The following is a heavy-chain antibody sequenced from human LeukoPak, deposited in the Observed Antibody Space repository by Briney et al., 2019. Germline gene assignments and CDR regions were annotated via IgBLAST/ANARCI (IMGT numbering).Heavy chain of an antibody. D-gene: IGHD3-22*01. Sequence: PGGSLRLSCAASGFTFSSYAMSWVRQAPGKGLEWVSAISGSGGSTYYADSVKGRFTISRDNSKNTLYLQMNSLRAEDTAVYYCAKEFSITMIVVVITPDAFDIWGRGTMVTVSS. CDR1: GFTFSSYA. CDR3: AKEFSITMIVVVITPDAFDI. V-gene: IGHV3-23*01. CDR2: ISGSGGST. J-gene: IGHJ3*02.